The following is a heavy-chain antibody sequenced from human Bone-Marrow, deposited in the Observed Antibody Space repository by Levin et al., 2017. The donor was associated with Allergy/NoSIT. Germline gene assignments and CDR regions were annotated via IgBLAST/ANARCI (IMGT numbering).Heavy chain of an antibody. CDR2: ISYSGRDK. Sequence: GGSLRLSCEVSGFTLANYGVHWVRQAPGKGLEWVAVISYSGRDKYYGNPVKGRFTISRDLSKNTVNLHMNSLRHEDTAMYYCARSSGYGDFDSWGQGTLVTVAS. D-gene: IGHD4/OR15-4a*01. CDR3: ARSSGYGDFDS. CDR1: GFTLANYG. V-gene: IGHV3-30*03. J-gene: IGHJ4*02.